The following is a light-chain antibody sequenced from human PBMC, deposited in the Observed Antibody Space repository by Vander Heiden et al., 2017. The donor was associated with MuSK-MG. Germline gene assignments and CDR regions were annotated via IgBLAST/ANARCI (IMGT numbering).Light chain of an antibody. J-gene: IGKJ2*01. CDR1: QSISSY. CDR2: AAS. Sequence: DIQMTQSPSSLSASVGDRVTIACRASQSISSYLNWYQQKPGKVPKLLIYAASTLRSGAPSRFSGSGSGTDFTLTISSLQPEDFATYFCQQSDSTPYTFGQGTMLEIK. CDR3: QQSDSTPYT. V-gene: IGKV1-39*01.